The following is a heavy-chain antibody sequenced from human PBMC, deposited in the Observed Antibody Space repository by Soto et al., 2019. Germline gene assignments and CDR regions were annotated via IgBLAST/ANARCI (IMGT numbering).Heavy chain of an antibody. J-gene: IGHJ6*02. CDR1: GFTFSSYA. CDR3: AREVLRFLEGYGMDA. Sequence: SLRLSCAASGFTFSSYAMHWVRQSPGKGLEWVAVISYDGSNKYYADSVKGRFTISRDNSKNTLYLQMNRLRAEDTAVYYCAREVLRFLEGYGMDAWGQGTTVTFSS. CDR2: ISYDGSNK. D-gene: IGHD3-3*01. V-gene: IGHV3-30-3*01.